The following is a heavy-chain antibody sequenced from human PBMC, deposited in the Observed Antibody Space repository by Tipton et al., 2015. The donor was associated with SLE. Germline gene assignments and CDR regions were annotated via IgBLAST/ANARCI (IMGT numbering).Heavy chain of an antibody. Sequence: SLRLSCAASGFTFSSYWMSWVRQAPGKGLEWVANIKQDGSEKYYVDSVKGRFTISRDNAKNSLYLQMNSLRSDDTAVYYCAACDYGSGSPPFDYWGQGTLVTVSS. J-gene: IGHJ4*02. D-gene: IGHD3-10*01. CDR2: IKQDGSEK. CDR3: AACDYGSGSPPFDY. CDR1: GFTFSSYW. V-gene: IGHV3-7*03.